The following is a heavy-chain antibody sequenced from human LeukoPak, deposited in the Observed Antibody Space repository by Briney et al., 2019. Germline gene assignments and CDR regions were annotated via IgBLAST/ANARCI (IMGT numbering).Heavy chain of an antibody. V-gene: IGHV3-30-3*01. D-gene: IGHD4-17*01. CDR1: GFTFSDYA. CDR2: ISYDGSDK. CDR3: ARNGEELDY. Sequence: GGSLRLSCAASGFTFSDYAMHWVRQAPGKGLEWVAVISYDGSDKYYADSVKGRFTISRDNSKNTLCLQMNSLRVEDAAVYYCARNGEELDYWGLGTLVTVSS. J-gene: IGHJ4*02.